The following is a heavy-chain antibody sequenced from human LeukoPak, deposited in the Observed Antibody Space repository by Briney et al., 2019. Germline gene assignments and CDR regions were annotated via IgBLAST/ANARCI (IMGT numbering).Heavy chain of an antibody. CDR1: GFTVSSNY. D-gene: IGHD6-19*01. CDR3: ARGSSLAAVARGFDY. J-gene: IGHJ4*02. Sequence: GGSLRLSCAASGFTVSSNYMGWVRQAPGKGGEWVSVIYSGGSAYYSESVTGRFTISRDSSKNTLHLQINSLTAEDTAVYYCARGSSLAAVARGFDYWGQGTLVTVSS. CDR2: IYSGGSA. V-gene: IGHV3-66*02.